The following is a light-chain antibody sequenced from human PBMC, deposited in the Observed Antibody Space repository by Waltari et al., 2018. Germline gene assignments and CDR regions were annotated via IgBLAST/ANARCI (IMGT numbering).Light chain of an antibody. CDR2: YVS. Sequence: QSALTQPASVSGSPGQSITISCTGTSSDIGPYNYVSCYQQYPGKAPTLMIYYVSKRPSGVSNRFSGSKSGNTASLTISGLQAEDEADYYCSSYTSSITVVFGGGTKLTVL. V-gene: IGLV2-14*01. CDR3: SSYTSSITVV. J-gene: IGLJ2*01. CDR1: SSDIGPYNY.